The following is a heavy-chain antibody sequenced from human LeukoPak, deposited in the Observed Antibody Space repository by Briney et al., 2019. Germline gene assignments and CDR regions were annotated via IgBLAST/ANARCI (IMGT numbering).Heavy chain of an antibody. CDR3: ARDGTPQHSGGWVFFDD. J-gene: IGHJ4*02. CDR1: GFTFSSYG. D-gene: IGHD6-19*01. CDR2: ISFDATNK. V-gene: IGHV3-30*03. Sequence: GGSLGLSCAASGFTFSSYGMHWVRQAPGKGLEWVAVISFDATNKYYADSVKGRFTISRDNSKNTLYLQMNSLRAEDTALYYCARDGTPQHSGGWVFFDDWGQGTLVTVSS.